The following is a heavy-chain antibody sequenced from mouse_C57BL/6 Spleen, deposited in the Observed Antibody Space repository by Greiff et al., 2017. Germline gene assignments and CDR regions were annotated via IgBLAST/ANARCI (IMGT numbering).Heavy chain of an antibody. Sequence: EVMLQQSGPELVTPGDSVKISCKASGYSFTDSFMNWVMQSHGKSLEWIGRLNPYNGDPFYNQKFQGKATLTVEKSSSTAHRELRRLTSEDSAVYYCASTTVVATDYAMDYWGQGTSVTVSS. CDR1: GYSFTDSF. V-gene: IGHV1-20*01. CDR3: ASTTVVATDYAMDY. D-gene: IGHD1-1*01. CDR2: LNPYNGDP. J-gene: IGHJ4*01.